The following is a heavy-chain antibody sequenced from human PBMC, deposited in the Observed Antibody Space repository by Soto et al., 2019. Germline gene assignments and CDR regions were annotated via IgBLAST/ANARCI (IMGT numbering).Heavy chain of an antibody. Sequence: EVQLLESGGGLVQPGGSLRLSCAASGCTFSSYAMSWVRQAPGKGLEWVSAISGSGGSTYYADSVKGRFTISRYNSKNTLYLQMNSLRAEDTAVYYCAKESGPVSLPWVVAAISIFASWGQGTLVTVSS. D-gene: IGHD2-15*01. CDR2: ISGSGGST. CDR1: GCTFSSYA. CDR3: AKESGPVSLPWVVAAISIFAS. V-gene: IGHV3-23*01. J-gene: IGHJ4*02.